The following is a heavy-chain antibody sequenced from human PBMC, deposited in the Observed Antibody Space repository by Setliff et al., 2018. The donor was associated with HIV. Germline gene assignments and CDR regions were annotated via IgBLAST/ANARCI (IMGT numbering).Heavy chain of an antibody. CDR2: IYYTGST. D-gene: IGHD3-10*01. CDR3: AIAPTHYFGNNKSSWPDAFDI. V-gene: IGHV4-59*01. J-gene: IGHJ3*02. CDR1: SGSISTYY. Sequence: SETLSLTCTVSSGSISTYYWTLIRQPPGKGLEYIGYIYYTGSTDYNPSLNGRVTISIDMSKSQFSLKLNSVTAADTAVYYCAIAPTHYFGNNKSSWPDAFDIWGLGTMVTVSS.